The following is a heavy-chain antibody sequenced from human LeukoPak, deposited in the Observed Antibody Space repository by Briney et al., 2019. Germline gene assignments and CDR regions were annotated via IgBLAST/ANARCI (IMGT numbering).Heavy chain of an antibody. Sequence: PSETLSLTCTVSGGSLSSSSYYWSWIRQRPGKGLEWIGYIYYSGNTYYNPSLKSRVTLSVDTSNNQFSLKLSSVTAADTAVYYCARDSMRSYLDCWGQGILVTVSS. CDR3: ARDSMRSYLDC. CDR2: IYYSGNT. CDR1: GGSLSSSSYY. D-gene: IGHD3-16*02. V-gene: IGHV4-31*03. J-gene: IGHJ4*02.